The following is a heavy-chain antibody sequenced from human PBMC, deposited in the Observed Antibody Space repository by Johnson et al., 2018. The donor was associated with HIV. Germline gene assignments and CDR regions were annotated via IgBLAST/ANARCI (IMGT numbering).Heavy chain of an antibody. Sequence: QVQLVESGGGLVQPVVSLRLSCAASGFTFSSYWMSWVRQAPGKGLEWVAVISYHGTNKSYADSVKGRFTISRDNAKNSLYLHMNTLRAEDTAVYYCSRRGHVRYSSGWYAHAFDIWGQGTMVTVSS. CDR2: ISYHGTNK. CDR3: SRRGHVRYSSGWYAHAFDI. J-gene: IGHJ3*02. D-gene: IGHD6-19*01. CDR1: GFTFSSYW. V-gene: IGHV3-30-3*01.